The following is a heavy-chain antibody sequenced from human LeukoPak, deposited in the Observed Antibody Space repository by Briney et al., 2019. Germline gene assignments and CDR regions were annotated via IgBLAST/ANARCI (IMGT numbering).Heavy chain of an antibody. J-gene: IGHJ4*02. Sequence: SETLSLTCSVSGDSITCYYWGWIRQPPGKGLEWIGIIYYSGSTYYNPSLKSRVTISVDTSKNQFSLRLSSVTAADTAVYYCARDGFYDSSGYYYNWVFDYWGQGTLVTVPS. V-gene: IGHV4-39*07. D-gene: IGHD3-22*01. CDR3: ARDGFYDSSGYYYNWVFDY. CDR1: GDSITCYY. CDR2: IYYSGST.